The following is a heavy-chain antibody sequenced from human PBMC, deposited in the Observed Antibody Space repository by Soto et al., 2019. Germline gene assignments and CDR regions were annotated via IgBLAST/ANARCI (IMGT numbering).Heavy chain of an antibody. V-gene: IGHV4-30-4*01. CDR3: ARVSSDFWSGYLHYYYYGMDV. J-gene: IGHJ6*02. D-gene: IGHD3-3*01. CDR2: IYYSGST. Sequence: SETLSLTCTVSGGSVSSGDYYWSWIRQPPGKGLEWIGYIYYSGSTYYNPSLKSRVTISVDTSKNQFSLKLSSVTAADTAVYYCARVSSDFWSGYLHYYYYGMDVWGQGTTVTVS. CDR1: GGSVSSGDYY.